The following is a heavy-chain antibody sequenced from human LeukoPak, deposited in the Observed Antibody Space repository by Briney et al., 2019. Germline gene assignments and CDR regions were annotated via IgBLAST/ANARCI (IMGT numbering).Heavy chain of an antibody. CDR1: EYSFTTYW. Sequence: PGESLKISCKASEYSFTTYWIGWVRQMPGKGLEWMGIIYPADSDTRYSPSFQGQVTISADKSISTAHLQWSSLKASDTAMYYCARLNRGWLQYFDYWGQGTLVTVSS. CDR3: ARLNRGWLQYFDY. J-gene: IGHJ4*02. CDR2: IYPADSDT. V-gene: IGHV5-51*01. D-gene: IGHD5-24*01.